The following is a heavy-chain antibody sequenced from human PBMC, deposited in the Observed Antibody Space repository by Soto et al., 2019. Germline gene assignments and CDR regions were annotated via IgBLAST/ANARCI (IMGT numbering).Heavy chain of an antibody. J-gene: IGHJ4*02. D-gene: IGHD2-8*01. CDR3: ARRAVFCTRGTCYFDH. CDR2: INSDGSYT. Sequence: EVQLVESGGGLVQPGGSLRLSCAASGFTFSSYWMHWVRQAPGKGLVWVSRINSDGSYTSYADSVKGRFTISRDNAKNTRDLRMHRLIAEDTAVYDCARRAVFCTRGTCYFDHWGQGTLVTVSS. V-gene: IGHV3-74*01. CDR1: GFTFSSYW.